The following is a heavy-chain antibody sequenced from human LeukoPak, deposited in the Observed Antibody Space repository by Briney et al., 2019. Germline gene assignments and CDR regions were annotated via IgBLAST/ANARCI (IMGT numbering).Heavy chain of an antibody. D-gene: IGHD5-12*01. V-gene: IGHV1-69*13. CDR3: ARDRHVGAFEWLGY. Sequence: GASVKVSCKASGGTFSSYAISWVRQAPGQGLEWMGGIIPISGPASYAQKFQGRVTITADESTNTAYMELSSLRSEDTAIYYCARDRHVGAFEWLGYWGQGTLVTVSS. CDR2: IIPISGPA. J-gene: IGHJ4*02. CDR1: GGTFSSYA.